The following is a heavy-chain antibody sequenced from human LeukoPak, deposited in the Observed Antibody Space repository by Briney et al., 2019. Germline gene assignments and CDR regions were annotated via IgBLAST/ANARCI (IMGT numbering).Heavy chain of an antibody. CDR3: AKVLVLVSANRYYFDY. CDR1: GLTHRRSA. V-gene: IGHV3-23*01. CDR2: ISGSGNST. D-gene: IGHD2-15*01. J-gene: IGHJ4*02. Sequence: GGSLRLSCAASGLTHRRSAMRWVRQAPGKGLEGVSLISGSGNSTYYADSVKARFTISRDNSKNTLYLQMNSMRAEDTAVYYCAKVLVLVSANRYYFDYWGQGTLVTVSS.